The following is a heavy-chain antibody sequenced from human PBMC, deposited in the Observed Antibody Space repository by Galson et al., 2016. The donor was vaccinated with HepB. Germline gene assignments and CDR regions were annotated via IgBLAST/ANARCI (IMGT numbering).Heavy chain of an antibody. Sequence: SLRLSCAASGFTFSSYAMSWVRQAPGKGLEWVSTITGSGGWIKYADSVKGRPITSRDNSKNTLYLQMNSLRAEDTAVYYCARDNFYGSGTYPPYYYYMDVWGKGTTVTVSS. CDR1: GFTFSSYA. CDR3: ARDNFYGSGTYPPYYYYMDV. CDR2: ITGSGGWI. V-gene: IGHV3-23*01. J-gene: IGHJ6*03. D-gene: IGHD3-10*01.